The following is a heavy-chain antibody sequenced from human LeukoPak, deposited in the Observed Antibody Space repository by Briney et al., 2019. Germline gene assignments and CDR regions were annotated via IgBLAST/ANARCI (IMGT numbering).Heavy chain of an antibody. CDR2: ISGSGGST. Sequence: GGSLRLSCAASGFTFSSYAMSWVRQAPGKGLEWVSAISGSGGSTYYADSVKGRFTISRDNSKNTLYLQMNSLRAEDTAVYYCVKSGYFDWLAHFDYWGQGTLVTVSS. J-gene: IGHJ4*02. D-gene: IGHD3-9*01. CDR3: VKSGYFDWLAHFDY. V-gene: IGHV3-23*01. CDR1: GFTFSSYA.